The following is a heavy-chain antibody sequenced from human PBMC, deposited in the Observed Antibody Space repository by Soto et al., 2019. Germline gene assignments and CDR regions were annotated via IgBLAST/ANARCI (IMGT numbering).Heavy chain of an antibody. J-gene: IGHJ6*02. Sequence: SVKVSCKASGGTFSSYAISWVRQAPGQGLEWMGGIIPIFGTANYAQKFQGRVTITADESTSTAYMELSSLRSEDTAVYYCAREILGVDIVVVPATRTQYYYYGMDVWSQGTTVTVSS. CDR3: AREILGVDIVVVPATRTQYYYYGMDV. D-gene: IGHD2-2*03. CDR1: GGTFSSYA. V-gene: IGHV1-69*13. CDR2: IIPIFGTA.